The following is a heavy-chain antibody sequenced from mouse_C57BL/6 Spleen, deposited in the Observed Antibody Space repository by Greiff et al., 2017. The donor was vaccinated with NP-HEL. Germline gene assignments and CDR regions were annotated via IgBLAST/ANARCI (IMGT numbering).Heavy chain of an antibody. CDR3: ARREIYYYGSSYDYYAMDY. D-gene: IGHD1-1*01. J-gene: IGHJ4*01. CDR2: ISGGGGNT. CDR1: GFTFSSYT. Sequence: EVKLMESGGGLVKPGGSLKLSCAASGFTFSSYTMSWVRQTPEKRLEWVATISGGGGNTYYPDSVKGRFTISRDNAKNTLYLQMSSLRSEDTALYYCARREIYYYGSSYDYYAMDYWGQGTSVTVSS. V-gene: IGHV5-9*01.